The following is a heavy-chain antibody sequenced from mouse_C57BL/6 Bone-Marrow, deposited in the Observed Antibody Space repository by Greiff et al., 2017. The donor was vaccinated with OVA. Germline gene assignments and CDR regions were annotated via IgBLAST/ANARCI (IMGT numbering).Heavy chain of an antibody. CDR3: ARHGGSSPSYWYFDV. Sequence: DVKLQESGGGLVQPGESLKLSCESNEYEFPSHDMSWVRKTPEKRLELVAAINSDGGSTYYPDTMERRFIISRDNTKKTLYLQMSSLRSEDTALYYCARHGGSSPSYWYFDVWGTGTTVTVSS. CDR1: EYEFPSHD. CDR2: INSDGGST. J-gene: IGHJ1*03. V-gene: IGHV5-2*01. D-gene: IGHD1-1*01.